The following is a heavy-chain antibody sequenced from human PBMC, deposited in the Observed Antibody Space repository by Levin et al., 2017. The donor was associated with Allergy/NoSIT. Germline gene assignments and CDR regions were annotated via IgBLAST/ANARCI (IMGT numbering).Heavy chain of an antibody. V-gene: IGHV2-5*02. CDR1: SLTTDGVG. CDR2: IYWDDDE. Sequence: SLTTDGVGVGWIRQPPGKALEWLALIYWDDDERYTPSLRTRLTITKDTPKNQVVLTMSNMDPVDTGTYYCAHRRRYDSGWSPFDYWGQGTLVTVSS. CDR3: AHRRRYDSGWSPFDY. D-gene: IGHD6-19*01. J-gene: IGHJ4*02.